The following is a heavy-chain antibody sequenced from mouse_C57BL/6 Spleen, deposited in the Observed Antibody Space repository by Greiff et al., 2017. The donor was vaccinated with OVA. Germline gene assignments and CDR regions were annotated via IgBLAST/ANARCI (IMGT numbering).Heavy chain of an antibody. D-gene: IGHD1-3*01. J-gene: IGHJ4*01. Sequence: VQLQQPGAELVKPGASVKLSCKASGYTFTSYWMHWVKQRPGQGLEWIGMIHPNSGSTNYNEKFKSKATLTVDKSSSTAYMQLSSLTSEDSAVDYCARTLYDYHAMDYWGQGTSVTVSS. V-gene: IGHV1-64*01. CDR1: GYTFTSYW. CDR2: IHPNSGST. CDR3: ARTLYDYHAMDY.